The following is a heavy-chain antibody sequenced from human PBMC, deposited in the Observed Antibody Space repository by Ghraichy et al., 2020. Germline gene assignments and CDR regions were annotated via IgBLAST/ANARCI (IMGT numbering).Heavy chain of an antibody. D-gene: IGHD3-3*01. J-gene: IGHJ4*02. CDR2: TYSGGYT. V-gene: IGHV3-53*01. Sequence: GGSLRLSCAASGFTVSSNYMNWVRQAPGKGLEWVSATYSGGYTYYAGSVKGRFTISRDNSKNTLYLQMNNLRVEDTAVYYCARWPERGGSSYYINWGQGTLVTVSS. CDR3: ARWPERGGSSYYIN. CDR1: GFTVSSNY.